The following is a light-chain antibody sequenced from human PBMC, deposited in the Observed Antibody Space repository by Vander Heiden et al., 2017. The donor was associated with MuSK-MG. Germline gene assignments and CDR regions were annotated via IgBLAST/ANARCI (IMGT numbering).Light chain of an antibody. J-gene: IGKJ2*01. CDR1: QSIDSY. CDR2: AAS. CDR3: QQSYGTPYT. Sequence: DIQMTQSPSSLSASVGDRVTITCRASQSIDSYLNWYQQKPGIAPKPLVYAASSLLSGVPSRFSGSGSGTDFTLTISSLQPEDFATYYCQQSYGTPYTFGQGTKLEIK. V-gene: IGKV1-39*01.